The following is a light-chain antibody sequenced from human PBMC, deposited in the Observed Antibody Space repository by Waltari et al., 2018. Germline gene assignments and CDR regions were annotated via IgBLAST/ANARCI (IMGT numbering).Light chain of an antibody. CDR3: CSYAGRYSYV. Sequence: QSALTQPRSVSGSLGQSVTISCTGTNTDVGAYDYVSWYQQYPGKAPKLMIYDVTKRPSGVPDRCSGSKSGNTASLTISGLQAEDEADYHCCSYAGRYSYVFGTGTEVTVL. CDR1: NTDVGAYDY. V-gene: IGLV2-11*01. CDR2: DVT. J-gene: IGLJ1*01.